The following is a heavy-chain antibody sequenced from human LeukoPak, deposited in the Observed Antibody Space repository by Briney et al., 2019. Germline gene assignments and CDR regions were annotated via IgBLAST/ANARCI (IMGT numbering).Heavy chain of an antibody. CDR1: GGSISSSSYY. CDR3: AREFPDWGRLSYCLNSYYYYYYKGV. D-gene: IGHD2-15*01. J-gene: IGHJ6*03. V-gene: IGHV4-39*01. Sequence: SETLSLTCTVSGGSISSSSYYWGWIRQPPGKGLEWIGSIYYSGSTYYNPSLKSRVTISVDTSKNQFSLKLSSVTAADTAVYYCAREFPDWGRLSYCLNSYYYYYYKGVWGKGTTVTVSS. CDR2: IYYSGST.